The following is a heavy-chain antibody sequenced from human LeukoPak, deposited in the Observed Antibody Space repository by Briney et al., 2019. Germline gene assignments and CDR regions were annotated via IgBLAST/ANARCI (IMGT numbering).Heavy chain of an antibody. V-gene: IGHV1-69*04. CDR2: IIPILGIA. J-gene: IGHJ5*02. Sequence: ASVKVSCKASGGTFSSYAISWVRQAPGQGLEWMGRIIPILGIANYAQKFQGRVTMTRDTSISTAYMELSRLRSDDTAVYYCARDLSIVVVPAAIGWFDPWGQGTLVTVSS. CDR1: GGTFSSYA. D-gene: IGHD2-2*02. CDR3: ARDLSIVVVPAAIGWFDP.